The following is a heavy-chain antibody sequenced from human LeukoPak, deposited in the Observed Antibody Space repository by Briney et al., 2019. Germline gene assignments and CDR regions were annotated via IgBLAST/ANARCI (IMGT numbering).Heavy chain of an antibody. CDR1: GFTFSSYG. CDR3: ARATQIRDYSSNY. J-gene: IGHJ4*02. CDR2: INPSGGST. Sequence: PGGSLRLSCAASGFTFSSYGMHWVRQAPGQGLEWMGIINPSGGSTSYAQKFQGRVTMTRDTSTSTVYMELSSLRSEDTAVYYCARATQIRDYSSNYWGQGTLVTVSS. V-gene: IGHV1-46*01. D-gene: IGHD4-11*01.